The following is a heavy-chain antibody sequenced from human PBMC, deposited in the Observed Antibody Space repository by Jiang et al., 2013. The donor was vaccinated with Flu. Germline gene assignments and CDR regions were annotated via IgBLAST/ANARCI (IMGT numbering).Heavy chain of an antibody. CDR1: GGSISSDDYY. D-gene: IGHD5/OR15-5a*01. J-gene: IGHJ6*02. V-gene: IGHV4-39*07. CDR3: ARGDIVSAELGYYYYGLDV. Sequence: GPGLVKPSETLSLTCTVSGGSISSDDYYWGWIRQPPGKGLDWIGSLYYSGSTDYNPSLKSRVTISLDTSKNQFSLELKSVTAADTAVYYCARGDIVSAELGYYYYGLDVWGQGTT. CDR2: LYYSGST.